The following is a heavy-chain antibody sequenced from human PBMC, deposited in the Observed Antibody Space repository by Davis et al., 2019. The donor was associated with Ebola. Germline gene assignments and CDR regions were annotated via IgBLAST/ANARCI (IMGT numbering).Heavy chain of an antibody. J-gene: IGHJ4*02. V-gene: IGHV1-18*01. D-gene: IGHD2-21*02. CDR3: ARSGRVVVTAMADY. Sequence: AASVKVSCKASGYTFSNYGISWVRQAPGQGLEWMGWISGYNGNTNYAQKLQGRVTMTTDTSTGTAYMELRSLRSDDTAVYYCARSGRVVVTAMADYWGQGTLVTVSS. CDR1: GYTFSNYG. CDR2: ISGYNGNT.